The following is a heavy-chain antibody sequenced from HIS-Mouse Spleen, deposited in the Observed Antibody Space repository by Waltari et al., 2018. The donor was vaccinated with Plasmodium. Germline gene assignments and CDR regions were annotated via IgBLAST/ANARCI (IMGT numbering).Heavy chain of an antibody. CDR3: AHGIVEYCSGGSCYYYGMDV. D-gene: IGHD2-15*01. CDR1: GFSLSTSGVG. V-gene: IGHV2-5*01. Sequence: QITLKESGPTLVKPTQTLTLTCTFSGFSLSTSGVGVGWIRQPPGKALEWLALIYWNDDKRYSPSLKSRLPITKDTSKNQVVLTMTNMDPVDTATYYCAHGIVEYCSGGSCYYYGMDVWGQGTTVTVSS. J-gene: IGHJ6*02. CDR2: IYWNDDK.